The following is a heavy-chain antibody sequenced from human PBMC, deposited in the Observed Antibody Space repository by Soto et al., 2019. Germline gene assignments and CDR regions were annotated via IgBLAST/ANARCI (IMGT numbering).Heavy chain of an antibody. D-gene: IGHD3-10*01. V-gene: IGHV4-31*03. Sequence: QVQLQESGPGLVKPSQTLSLTCTVSGGSISSGGYYWSWIRQHPGKGLELIGYLYYSGSTFYNPSLNSRLTISVDTSKNQFSLKLSSVTAADTAVYYCARVGAGWLGDDYWGQGTLVTVSS. CDR3: ARVGAGWLGDDY. J-gene: IGHJ4*02. CDR2: LYYSGST. CDR1: GGSISSGGYY.